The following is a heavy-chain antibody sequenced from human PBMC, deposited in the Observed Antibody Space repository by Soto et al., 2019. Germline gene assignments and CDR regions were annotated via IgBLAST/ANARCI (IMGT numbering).Heavy chain of an antibody. CDR2: ISSNGGST. Sequence: GGSLRLSCAASGFTFSSYAMHWVRQAPGKGLEYVSAISSNGGSTYYANSVKGRFTISRDNSKNTLYLQMGSLRAEDMAVYYCARGTPPGYFDYWGQGTLVTVSS. J-gene: IGHJ4*02. CDR1: GFTFSSYA. V-gene: IGHV3-64*01. CDR3: ARGTPPGYFDY. D-gene: IGHD2-2*01.